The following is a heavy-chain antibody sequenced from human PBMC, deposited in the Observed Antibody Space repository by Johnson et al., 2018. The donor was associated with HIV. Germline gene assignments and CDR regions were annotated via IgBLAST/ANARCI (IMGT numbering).Heavy chain of an antibody. CDR1: GFTFSNYW. Sequence: QVQVVESGGGLVQPGGYLRLSCVASGFTFSNYWMNWVRQAPGKGLEWVAVISYDGSNKYYADSVKGRFTISRDNSKNTLYLQMNSLRAEDTAVYYCAKSDGFDIWGQGTMVTVAS. J-gene: IGHJ3*02. CDR3: AKSDGFDI. V-gene: IGHV3-30-3*01. CDR2: ISYDGSNK.